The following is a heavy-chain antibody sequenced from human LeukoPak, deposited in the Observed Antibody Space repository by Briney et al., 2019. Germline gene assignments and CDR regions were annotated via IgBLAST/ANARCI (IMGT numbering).Heavy chain of an antibody. CDR2: IYYSGST. CDR1: GGSISSYY. Sequence: PSETLSLTCTVSGGSISSYYWSWIRQPPGKGLEWIGYIYYSGSTNYNPSLKSRVTISVDTSKNQFSLKLSSVTAADTAVYYCVGALNYGSGSYYGLGFDYWGQGTLVTVSS. J-gene: IGHJ4*02. CDR3: VGALNYGSGSYYGLGFDY. D-gene: IGHD3-10*01. V-gene: IGHV4-59*01.